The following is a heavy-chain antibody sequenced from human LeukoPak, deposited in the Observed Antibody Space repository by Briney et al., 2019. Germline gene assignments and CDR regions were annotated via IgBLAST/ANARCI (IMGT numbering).Heavy chain of an antibody. CDR1: GGTFSSYA. CDR3: ARGGTMVRGHFDY. V-gene: IGHV1-69*01. J-gene: IGHJ4*02. CDR2: IIPIFGTA. D-gene: IGHD3-10*01. Sequence: VASVKVSCKASGGTFSSYAISWVRQAPGQGLEWMGGIIPIFGTANYAQKFQGRVTITADESTSTAYMELSSLRSEDTAVYYCARGGTMVRGHFDYWGQGTLVTVSS.